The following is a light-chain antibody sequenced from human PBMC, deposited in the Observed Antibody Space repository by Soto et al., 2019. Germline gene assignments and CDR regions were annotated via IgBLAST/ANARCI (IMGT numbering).Light chain of an antibody. Sequence: EIVLTQSPGTLSLSPGERATLSFRASQSVRSNLAWYQQKPGQSPRLLIYGASTRATGIPARFSGSGSGTQFTLTISSLQSEDFAVYYCQQYNNWPPAWTFGQGTKV. CDR3: QQYNNWPPAWT. V-gene: IGKV3-15*01. CDR1: QSVRSN. CDR2: GAS. J-gene: IGKJ1*01.